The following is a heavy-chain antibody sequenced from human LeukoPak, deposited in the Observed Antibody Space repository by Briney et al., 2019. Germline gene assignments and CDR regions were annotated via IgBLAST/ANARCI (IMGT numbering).Heavy chain of an antibody. J-gene: IGHJ6*02. Sequence: GGSLRLSCAASGFTFSSYAMSWVRQAPGKGLEWVSAISGSGGSTYYADSVKGRFTISRDKSKNTLYLQMNSLRAEDTAVYYCARGALRYYYYGMDVWGQGTTVTVSS. CDR1: GFTFSSYA. V-gene: IGHV3-23*01. CDR2: ISGSGGST. CDR3: ARGALRYYYYGMDV.